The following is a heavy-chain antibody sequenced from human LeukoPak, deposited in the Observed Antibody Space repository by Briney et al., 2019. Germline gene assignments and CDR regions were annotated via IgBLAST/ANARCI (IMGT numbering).Heavy chain of an antibody. CDR2: IYYSGST. V-gene: IGHV4-39*05. J-gene: IGHJ5*02. Sequence: SETPSLTCTVSGGSVSSSSYYWGWIRQPPGKGLEWMGSIYYSGSTYYNPSLKSRVTISVDTSKNQFSLKLSSVTAADTAVYYCAKAYSSSWYWIRWFDPWGQGTLVTVSS. CDR3: AKAYSSSWYWIRWFDP. CDR1: GGSVSSSSYY. D-gene: IGHD6-13*01.